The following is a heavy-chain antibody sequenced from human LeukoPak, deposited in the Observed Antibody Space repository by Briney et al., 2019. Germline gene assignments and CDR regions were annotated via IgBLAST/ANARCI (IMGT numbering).Heavy chain of an antibody. V-gene: IGHV1-18*01. D-gene: IGHD2-2*01. CDR2: ISAYSSNA. J-gene: IGHJ2*01. Sequence: ASVKVSCKASGYTFTSYGISWVRQAPGQGLEWMGWISAYSSNANYAQKLQGRVTMTTDTSTSTAYMELRSLRSDDTAVYYCARVRSYANWYFDLWGRGTLVTVSS. CDR1: GYTFTSYG. CDR3: ARVRSYANWYFDL.